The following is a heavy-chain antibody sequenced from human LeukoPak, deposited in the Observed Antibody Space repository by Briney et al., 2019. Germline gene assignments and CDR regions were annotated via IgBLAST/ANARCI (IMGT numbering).Heavy chain of an antibody. J-gene: IGHJ4*02. CDR2: INHSGSN. V-gene: IGHV4-34*01. Sequence: SETLSLTCAVYGGSFSGYYWSWIRQPPGKGLEWIGEINHSGSNNYNPSLKSRVTISVDKSKNQFSLKRSSGAVGDTAVFYCCGGGAAAVDYWGQGTLVTVSS. CDR3: CGGGAAAVDY. D-gene: IGHD6-13*01. CDR1: GGSFSGYY.